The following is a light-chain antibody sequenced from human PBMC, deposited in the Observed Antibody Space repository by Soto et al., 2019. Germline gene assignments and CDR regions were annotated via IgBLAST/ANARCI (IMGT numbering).Light chain of an antibody. CDR3: QQRSNWPPWT. V-gene: IGKV3-11*01. CDR1: QSVSNY. CDR2: DVS. Sequence: EIVLTQSPATLSLSPGERVTLSCRASQSVSNYLAWYQHKPGQAPRLLIYDVSTRATGTPARFSGSGSGTDFTLTISSLEPEDVAVYYCQQRSNWPPWTFGQGTKMDIK. J-gene: IGKJ1*01.